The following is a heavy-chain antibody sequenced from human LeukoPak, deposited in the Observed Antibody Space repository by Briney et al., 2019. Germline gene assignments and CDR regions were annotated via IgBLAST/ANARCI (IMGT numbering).Heavy chain of an antibody. CDR2: ITSSSSYI. CDR3: ARGPTGWYHNFGS. CDR1: GFTLSSYS. V-gene: IGHV3-21*01. D-gene: IGHD6-19*01. Sequence: GGSLRLSCAASGFTLSSYSMNWVRQAPGKGLEWVSSITSSSSYIYYADSVKGRFTISRDNAKNSLYLRMNSLRAEDTAIYYCARGPTGWYHNFGSWAQGTQATVPS. J-gene: IGHJ4*02.